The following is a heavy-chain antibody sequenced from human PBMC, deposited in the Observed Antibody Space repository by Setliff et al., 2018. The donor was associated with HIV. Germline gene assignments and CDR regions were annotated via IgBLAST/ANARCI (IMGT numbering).Heavy chain of an antibody. J-gene: IGHJ4*02. CDR2: ISYSGGI. CDR3: ATFPTTVTALGSNY. D-gene: IGHD2-21*02. CDR1: GGSINSSSYY. V-gene: IGHV4-39*07. Sequence: SETLSLTCTVSGGSINSSSYYWGWIRQPPGKGLDWIGSISYSGGIYYNPSLKSRVTLSIDKSKNQLSLRLTFLAAADTAVYYCATFPTTVTALGSNYWGQGTLVTVSS.